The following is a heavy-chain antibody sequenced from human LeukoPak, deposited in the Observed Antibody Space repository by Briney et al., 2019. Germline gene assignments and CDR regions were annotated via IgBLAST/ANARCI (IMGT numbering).Heavy chain of an antibody. V-gene: IGHV3-30*02. D-gene: IGHD3-10*01. CDR1: GFTFSSYG. Sequence: GGSLRLSCAASGFTFSSYGMHWVRQAPGKGLEWVAFIRYDGSKKNYADSVKGRFIISRDNSRATLYLQMNSLRAEDTAVYYCAKDRGYYMDVWGKGTTVTISS. CDR2: IRYDGSKK. CDR3: AKDRGYYMDV. J-gene: IGHJ6*03.